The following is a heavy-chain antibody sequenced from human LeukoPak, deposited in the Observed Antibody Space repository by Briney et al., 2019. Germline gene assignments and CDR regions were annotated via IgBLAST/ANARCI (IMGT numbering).Heavy chain of an antibody. J-gene: IGHJ4*02. CDR3: ARRQLGMRPSDY. V-gene: IGHV1-18*01. CDR2: ISGYNGNT. CDR1: GYTFTSYG. D-gene: IGHD7-27*01. Sequence: ASVKVSCNASGYTFTSYGISWVRQAPGQGLEWMGWISGYNGNTDYAQQLQDRVTMTTDTSTSTAYMELRSLRSDDTAVYYCARRQLGMRPSDYWGQGTLVTVSS.